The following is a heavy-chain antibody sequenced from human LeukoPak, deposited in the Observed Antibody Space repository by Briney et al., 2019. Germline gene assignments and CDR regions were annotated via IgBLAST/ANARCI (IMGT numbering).Heavy chain of an antibody. Sequence: GGSLRLSCAASGFTFSDYYMSWIRQAPGKGLEWVSYIGGTHSNIYYADSVKGRFTISRDDAKNSLYLQMNSLRDEDTAVYYCARDRDYAFDSWGQGTLVTVSS. V-gene: IGHV3-11*04. CDR1: GFTFSDYY. CDR2: IGGTHSNI. CDR3: ARDRDYAFDS. D-gene: IGHD4-17*01. J-gene: IGHJ4*02.